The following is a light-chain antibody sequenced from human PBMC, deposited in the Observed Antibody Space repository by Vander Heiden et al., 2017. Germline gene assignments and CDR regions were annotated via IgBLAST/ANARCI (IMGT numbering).Light chain of an antibody. CDR2: AVS. Sequence: AIQMTHSPSSLSASVRDRVTIPRRASPDIRNDLTWYQQKPGKAPKFLISAVSSLEGGVPSRFSGSGFGTDFTLTITSLQPEDSATYYCLQDHVFPWTLGQGTKVEVK. CDR3: LQDHVFPWT. CDR1: PDIRND. J-gene: IGKJ1*01. V-gene: IGKV1-6*01.